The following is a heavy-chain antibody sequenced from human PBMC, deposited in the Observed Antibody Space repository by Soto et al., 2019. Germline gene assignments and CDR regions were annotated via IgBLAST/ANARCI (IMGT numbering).Heavy chain of an antibody. CDR3: AKRGPDYCSGGSCGGYFDY. CDR1: GFTFSSYA. D-gene: IGHD2-15*01. Sequence: GGSLRLSCAASGFTFSSYAMSWVRQAPGKGLEWVSAISGSGGSTYYADSVKGRFTISRDNSKNTLYLQMNSLRAEDTAVYYCAKRGPDYCSGGSCGGYFDYWGQGTLVTVSS. V-gene: IGHV3-23*01. CDR2: ISGSGGST. J-gene: IGHJ4*02.